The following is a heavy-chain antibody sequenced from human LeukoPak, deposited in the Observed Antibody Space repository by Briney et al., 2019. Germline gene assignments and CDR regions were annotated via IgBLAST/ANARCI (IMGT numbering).Heavy chain of an antibody. CDR2: ISAYDGNT. D-gene: IGHD3-9*01. V-gene: IGHV1-18*01. CDR3: ARDGGQSYDILTGYYNNDWFDP. CDR1: GYTFTSYG. J-gene: IGHJ5*02. Sequence: ASVKVSCKASGYTFTSYGISWVRQAPGQGLEWMGWISAYDGNTDYAQYLQGRVTMTIDTSTSTAYMELKSLRSDDTDVYYCARDGGQSYDILTGYYNNDWFDPWGQGTLVTVSS.